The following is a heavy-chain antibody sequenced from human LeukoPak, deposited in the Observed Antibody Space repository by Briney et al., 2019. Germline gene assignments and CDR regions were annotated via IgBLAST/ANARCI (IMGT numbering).Heavy chain of an antibody. Sequence: SQTLSLTCAISGDSVSSNSATWNWIRQSPSRGLEWLGRTYYRSKWDDDYAVSVKSRITINPDTSKNQFSLQLNSVTPEDTAVYYCARLESGCSYGRSSYYFDYWGQGTLVTVSS. CDR1: GDSVSSNSAT. CDR2: TYYRSKWDD. CDR3: ARLESGCSYGRSSYYFDY. D-gene: IGHD5-18*01. J-gene: IGHJ4*02. V-gene: IGHV6-1*01.